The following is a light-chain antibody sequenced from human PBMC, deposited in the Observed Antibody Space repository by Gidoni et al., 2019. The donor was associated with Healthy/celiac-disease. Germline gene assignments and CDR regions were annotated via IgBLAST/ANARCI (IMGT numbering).Light chain of an antibody. J-gene: IGLJ2*01. CDR1: ALPKQY. Sequence: SYELTQPPSVSVSPGQTARITCSGDALPKQYAYWYQQKPGQAPVLVIYKDSERPSGIPERLSGASSGTTVTLTISGVQAEDEADYYCQSADSSGTYHVVFGGGIKLTVL. V-gene: IGLV3-25*03. CDR2: KDS. CDR3: QSADSSGTYHVV.